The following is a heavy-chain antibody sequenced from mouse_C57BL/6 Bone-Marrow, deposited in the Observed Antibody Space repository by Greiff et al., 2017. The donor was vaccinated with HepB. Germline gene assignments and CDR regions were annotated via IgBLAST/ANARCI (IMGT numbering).Heavy chain of an antibody. CDR1: GYSITSGYY. CDR3: AREETGTLNY. D-gene: IGHD4-1*01. J-gene: IGHJ2*01. Sequence: EVHLVESGPGLVKPSQSLSLTCSVTGYSITSGYYWNWIRQFPGNKLEWMGYISYDGSNNYNPSLKNRISITRDTSKNQFFLKLNSVTTEDTATYYCAREETGTLNYWGQGTTLTVSS. CDR2: ISYDGSN. V-gene: IGHV3-6*01.